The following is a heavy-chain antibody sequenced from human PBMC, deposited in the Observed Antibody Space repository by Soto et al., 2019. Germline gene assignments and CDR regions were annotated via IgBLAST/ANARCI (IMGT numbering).Heavy chain of an antibody. Sequence: QVQLQESGPGLVKPSQTLSLTCTVSGGAISSGGYYWSWIRQPPGNGLEWIGYIYYSGSTYYNPSLKSRVTISVDTSKNQFSLKLDSVTAAATAVYYCARERVDPYGSGSYRDYWGQGTLVTVSS. CDR3: ARERVDPYGSGSYRDY. J-gene: IGHJ4*02. CDR2: IYYSGST. CDR1: GGAISSGGYY. V-gene: IGHV4-30-4*01. D-gene: IGHD3-10*01.